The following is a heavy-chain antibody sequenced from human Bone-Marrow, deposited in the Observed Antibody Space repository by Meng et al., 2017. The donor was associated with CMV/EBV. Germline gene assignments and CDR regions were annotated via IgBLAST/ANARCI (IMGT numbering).Heavy chain of an antibody. V-gene: IGHV4-34*01. CDR1: GGYFSDYF. CDR3: ARSGGAVFS. D-gene: IGHD6-19*01. CDR2: IXHFGTT. J-gene: IGHJ5*02. Sequence: QVQLQQWGAGLFKPSEPLSLTCAVYGGYFSDYFWTWIRPPQGKGLEWIGEIXHFGTTDYNPSLKRRVAMSVDTSKNKFSLNLTSVTAADTAVYFCARSGGAVFSWGQGTLVTVSS.